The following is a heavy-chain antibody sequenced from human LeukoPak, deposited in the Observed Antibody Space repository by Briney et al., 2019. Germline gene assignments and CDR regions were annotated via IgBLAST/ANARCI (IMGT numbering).Heavy chain of an antibody. D-gene: IGHD3-10*01. CDR1: GLTLSDHY. V-gene: IGHV3-66*01. CDR2: IYSGGST. CDR3: ARGPPSGYGSGSYYRYYFDY. J-gene: IGHJ4*02. Sequence: GGSLRLSCAASGLTLSDHYMDWVRQAPGKGLEWVSVIYSGGSTYYADSVKGRFTISRDNSKNTLYLQMNSLRAEDTAVYYCARGPPSGYGSGSYYRYYFDYWGQGTLVTVSS.